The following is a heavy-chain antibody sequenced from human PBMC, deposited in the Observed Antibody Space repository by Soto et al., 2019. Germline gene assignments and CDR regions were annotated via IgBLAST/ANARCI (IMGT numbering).Heavy chain of an antibody. D-gene: IGHD3-22*01. Sequence: SGPTLVNPTQALTLTCTFSGFSLRDSLVSVCWVRQPPGMALEWLALIYWDDGTRYSPSLKNRLTVTKDSSRNQVVLTLTNVDPADTGTYFCVHRGDYRDSSGFSHPHFDYWGQGTLLTVSS. CDR2: IYWDDGT. CDR3: VHRGDYRDSSGFSHPHFDY. V-gene: IGHV2-5*02. CDR1: GFSLRDSLVS. J-gene: IGHJ4*02.